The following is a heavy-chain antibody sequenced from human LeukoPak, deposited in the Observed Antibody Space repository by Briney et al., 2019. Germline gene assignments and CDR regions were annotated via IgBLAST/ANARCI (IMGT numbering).Heavy chain of an antibody. CDR3: ARDSNSGAFDI. J-gene: IGHJ3*02. CDR2: INPSGGST. D-gene: IGHD6-6*01. CDR1: GGTFSSYA. Sequence: ASVKVSCKASGGTFSSYAISWVRQAPGQGLEWMGIINPSGGSTSYAQKFQGRVTMTRDTSTSRVYMEVSSLRSEDTAVYYCARDSNSGAFDIWGQGTMVTVSS. V-gene: IGHV1-46*01.